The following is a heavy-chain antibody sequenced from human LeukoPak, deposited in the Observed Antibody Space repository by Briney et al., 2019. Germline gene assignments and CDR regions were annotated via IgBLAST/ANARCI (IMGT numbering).Heavy chain of an antibody. D-gene: IGHD5-24*01. CDR3: IRDREDGINLDY. CDR2: TYYRSKWYH. Sequence: PSQTLSLTCAITGDSVSSNTAAWNWIRQSPSRGLEWLGRTYYRSKWYHDYAVSVKSRITINADTSKNQFSLQLNSVTPEDTAVYYCIRDREDGINLDYWGRGTLVTVSS. V-gene: IGHV6-1*01. J-gene: IGHJ4*02. CDR1: GDSVSSNTAA.